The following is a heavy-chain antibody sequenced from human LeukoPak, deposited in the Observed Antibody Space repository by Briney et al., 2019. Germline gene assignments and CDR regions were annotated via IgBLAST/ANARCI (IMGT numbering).Heavy chain of an antibody. CDR3: AREGQWLVLDAFDI. Sequence: PSETLSLTCTVSGGSISSYYWSWIRQSAGKGLEWIGRIYSSGGTDYNPSLKSRVTMSVDTSKNQLSLKLNSVTAADTAVYYCAREGQWLVLDAFDIWGQGTMVTVSS. CDR1: GGSISSYY. D-gene: IGHD6-19*01. J-gene: IGHJ3*02. CDR2: IYSSGGT. V-gene: IGHV4-4*07.